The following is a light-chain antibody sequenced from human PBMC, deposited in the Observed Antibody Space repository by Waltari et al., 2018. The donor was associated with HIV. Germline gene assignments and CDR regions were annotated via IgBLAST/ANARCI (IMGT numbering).Light chain of an antibody. J-gene: IGLJ1*01. CDR1: SSNIGAGYH. Sequence: QSVLTQPPSVSGAPGQRVTISCTGSSSNIGAGYHVHWYQQLPGTAPKLLIYGNSNRPSGVPDRFSGSKSGTSASLAITGLQAEYEADYHCQSHDSSLSGYVFGTGTKVTVL. CDR3: QSHDSSLSGYV. CDR2: GNS. V-gene: IGLV1-40*01.